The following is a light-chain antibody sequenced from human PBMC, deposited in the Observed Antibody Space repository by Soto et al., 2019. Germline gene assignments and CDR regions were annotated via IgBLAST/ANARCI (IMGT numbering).Light chain of an antibody. V-gene: IGLV1-51*01. CDR3: GTWDSSLSSVV. CDR2: DNN. Sequence: QSVLTQPPSVSAAPGPKVTISCSGSSSKIGNNYVSWYQQLPGTAPKLLIYDNNKRPSGIPDRFSGSKSCTSATLGITGLQTGDEADYYCGTWDSSLSSVVFGGGTKLTVL. CDR1: SSKIGNNY. J-gene: IGLJ2*01.